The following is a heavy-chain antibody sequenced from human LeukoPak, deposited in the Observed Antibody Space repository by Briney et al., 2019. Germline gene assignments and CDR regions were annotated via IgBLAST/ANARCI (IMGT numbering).Heavy chain of an antibody. CDR3: ARVEYSSGWYPLDY. CDR1: GGSISRYY. V-gene: IGHV4-59*01. CDR2: IYYSGNT. Sequence: PSETLSLTCTVSGGSISRYYWSWIRQPPGKGLEWIGYIYYSGNTNYNPSLKSRVTTSVDTPKNQFSLKLSSVTAADTAVYYCARVEYSSGWYPLDYWGQGTLVTVSS. J-gene: IGHJ4*02. D-gene: IGHD6-19*01.